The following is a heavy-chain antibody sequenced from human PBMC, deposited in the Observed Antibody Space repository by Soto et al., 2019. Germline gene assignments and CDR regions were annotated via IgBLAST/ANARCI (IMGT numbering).Heavy chain of an antibody. J-gene: IGHJ4*02. CDR1: GYTFTDYY. V-gene: IGHV1-2*02. CDR3: ARRKGDYYDSSGYHYYFDY. D-gene: IGHD3-22*01. CDR2: INPNSGGT. Sequence: QVQLVQSGAAVKKPGASVKVSCKASGYTFTDYYVHWVRQAPGQGLEWMGWINPNSGGTKSAQKFQGKVTMTRDMSMSTAYMELSRLRSDDTAVYYCARRKGDYYDSSGYHYYFDYWGQGTLVTVSS.